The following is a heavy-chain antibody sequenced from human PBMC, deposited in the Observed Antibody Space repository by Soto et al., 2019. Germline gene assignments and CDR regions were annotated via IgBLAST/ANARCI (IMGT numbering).Heavy chain of an antibody. CDR1: GFRFDDYY. J-gene: IGHJ6*02. V-gene: IGHV3-43*01. CDR2: ITLEGGNT. D-gene: IGHD3-3*01. CDR3: ARETLSFGSALDV. Sequence: GGSGRLAWAASGFRFDDYYIHWVRQAAGEVREWVALITLEGGNTYYADSVKGRFTISRDGTTESVSLQMTSLKREDTGLYYCARETLSFGSALDVWGQGTMVTVSS.